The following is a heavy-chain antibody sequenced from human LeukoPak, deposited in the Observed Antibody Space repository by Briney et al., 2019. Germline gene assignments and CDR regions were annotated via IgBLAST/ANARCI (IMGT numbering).Heavy chain of an antibody. Sequence: SETLSLTCNVSGASMSNYYWVWIRQPPGKGLEWIGSIYYSGSTYYNPSLKSRVTISIDTSKNQFSLKLSSVTAADTAVYYCAFNPMTTVTSHYFDYWGQGALITVSS. CDR1: GASMSNYY. D-gene: IGHD4-17*01. CDR2: IYYSGST. V-gene: IGHV4-39*01. CDR3: AFNPMTTVTSHYFDY. J-gene: IGHJ4*02.